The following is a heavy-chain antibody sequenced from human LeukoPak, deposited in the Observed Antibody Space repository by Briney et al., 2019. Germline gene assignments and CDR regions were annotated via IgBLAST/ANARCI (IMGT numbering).Heavy chain of an antibody. J-gene: IGHJ4*02. D-gene: IGHD5-18*01. CDR2: INHSGST. Sequence: SETLSLTCAVYGGSFSGYYWSWIRQPPGKGLEWIGEINHSGSTNYNPSLKSRVTISVDTSKNQFSLKLSSVTAADTAVYYCARALRGYSYGARRDDYWGQGTLVTVSS. CDR3: ARALRGYSYGARRDDY. CDR1: GGSFSGYY. V-gene: IGHV4-34*01.